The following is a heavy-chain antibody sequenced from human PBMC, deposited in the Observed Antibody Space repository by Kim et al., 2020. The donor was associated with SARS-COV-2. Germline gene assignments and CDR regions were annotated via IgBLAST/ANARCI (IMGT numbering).Heavy chain of an antibody. J-gene: IGHJ3*02. D-gene: IGHD1-26*01. CDR3: AKDVWELPGAFDI. V-gene: IGHV3-23*01. CDR1: GFTFSSYA. Sequence: GVSLRLSCAASGFTFSSYAMSWVRQAPGKGLEWVSAISGSGGSTYYADSVKGRFTISRDNSKNTLYLQMNSLRAEDTAVYYCAKDVWELPGAFDIWGQGTMVTVSS. CDR2: ISGSGGST.